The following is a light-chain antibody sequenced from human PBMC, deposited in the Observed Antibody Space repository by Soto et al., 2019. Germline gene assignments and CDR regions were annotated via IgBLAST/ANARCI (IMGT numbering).Light chain of an antibody. J-gene: IGLJ2*01. CDR1: SGSIASNY. V-gene: IGLV6-57*02. Sequence: NFMLTQPHSVSESPGKTVTISCTGSSGSIASNYVQWYQQRPGSAPTTVIYEDNQRPSGVPDRFSGSIDSSSNSASLAITGLQGADEADYYCQSYDTGLVVFGGGTKLTVL. CDR2: EDN. CDR3: QSYDTGLVV.